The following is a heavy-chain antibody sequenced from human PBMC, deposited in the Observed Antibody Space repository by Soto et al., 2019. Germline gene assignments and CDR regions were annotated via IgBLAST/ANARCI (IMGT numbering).Heavy chain of an antibody. CDR2: ISASGGNT. CDR3: ARDTGDGTFDF. J-gene: IGHJ4*02. Sequence: GASVKVSCKASGYTFTSYGISWVRQAPGQGLEWMGIISASGGNTNYAQKFQGRVTMTTDTSTSTVYMELTSLRSEDTAVYYCARDTGDGTFDFWGQGTLVTVSS. V-gene: IGHV1-18*01. CDR1: GYTFTSYG. D-gene: IGHD7-27*01.